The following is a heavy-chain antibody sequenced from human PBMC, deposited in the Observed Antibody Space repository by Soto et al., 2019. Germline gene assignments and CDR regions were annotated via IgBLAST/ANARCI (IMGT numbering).Heavy chain of an antibody. Sequence: GGSLRLSCAASGFTFSSYAMSWVRQAPGKGLEWVSGIGTLSDTFYAASVQGRFTISRQNDKNSVYLQMNSLRAGDTAFYYCARGRPFSYDSTPPPLFDPWGQGTLVTLSS. CDR1: GFTFSSYA. CDR2: IGTLSDT. J-gene: IGHJ5*02. CDR3: ARGRPFSYDSTPPPLFDP. D-gene: IGHD3-10*01. V-gene: IGHV3-13*01.